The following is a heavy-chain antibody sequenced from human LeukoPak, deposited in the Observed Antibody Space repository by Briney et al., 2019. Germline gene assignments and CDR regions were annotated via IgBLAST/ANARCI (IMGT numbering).Heavy chain of an antibody. D-gene: IGHD2-21*02. CDR1: GFTFSSYD. Sequence: QSGGSLRLSCAASGFTFSSYDMHWVRQATGKGLEWVSGIGTAGDTYYPGSVKGRFTISRENAKNSLYLQMNSLRAEDTAVYYCVRGGTSVTAPFWGQGTMVTVSS. J-gene: IGHJ3*01. CDR3: VRGGTSVTAPF. V-gene: IGHV3-13*04. CDR2: IGTAGDT.